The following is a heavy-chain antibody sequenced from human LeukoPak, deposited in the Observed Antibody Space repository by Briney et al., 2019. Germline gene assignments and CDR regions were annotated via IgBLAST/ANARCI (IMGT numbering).Heavy chain of an antibody. D-gene: IGHD3-22*01. Sequence: SETLSLTCAVYGGSFSGYYWSWIRQPPGKGLEWIGEINHSGSTNYNPSLKSRVTISVDTSKNQFSLKLSSVTAADTAVYYCARLVGEDSSGYYVLPWGQGTLVTVSS. CDR3: ARLVGEDSSGYYVLP. CDR1: GGSFSGYY. J-gene: IGHJ4*02. V-gene: IGHV4-34*01. CDR2: INHSGST.